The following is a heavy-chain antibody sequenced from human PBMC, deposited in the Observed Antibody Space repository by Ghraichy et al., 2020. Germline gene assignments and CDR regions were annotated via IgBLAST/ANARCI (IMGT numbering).Heavy chain of an antibody. CDR1: GYSFTGYY. CDR3: AREAGGGAWFDT. Sequence: ASVKVSCKASGYSFTGYYMHWVRQAPGQGLEWMGWINPNSGVTKYVQNFQGRVTMTRDTSISTAYMELSRLRSDDTAVYYCAREAGGGAWFDTWGQGTLVTVSS. J-gene: IGHJ5*02. CDR2: INPNSGVT. V-gene: IGHV1-2*02. D-gene: IGHD3-10*01.